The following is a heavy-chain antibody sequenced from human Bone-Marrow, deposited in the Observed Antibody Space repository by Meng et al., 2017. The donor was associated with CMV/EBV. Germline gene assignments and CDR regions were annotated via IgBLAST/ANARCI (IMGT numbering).Heavy chain of an antibody. Sequence: QVQLVQSGSDVGDRGSSLKISCKASGGTFNNDAITWVRQAPGQGLEWMGCIIPIFGTANYAQKFQGRVTIIADKSTNTNYMELSSLRSEDTAVYYCARGQQYMDFWGQGTLVTVSS. CDR2: IIPIFGTA. CDR3: ARGQQYMDF. CDR1: GGTFNNDA. V-gene: IGHV1-69*14. D-gene: IGHD6-13*01. J-gene: IGHJ4*02.